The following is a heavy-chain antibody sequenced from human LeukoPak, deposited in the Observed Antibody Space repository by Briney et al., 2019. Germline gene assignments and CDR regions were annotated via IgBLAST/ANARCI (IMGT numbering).Heavy chain of an antibody. CDR2: IRSSSSYI. Sequence: GGSLRLSCAASGFTFSSYSMNWVRQAPGKGLEWVSSIRSSSSYIYYADSVKGRFTISRDNAKNSLYLQMNSLRAEDTAVYYCARAAGQLDDYWGQGTLVTVSS. V-gene: IGHV3-21*01. J-gene: IGHJ4*02. D-gene: IGHD6-13*01. CDR1: GFTFSSYS. CDR3: ARAAGQLDDY.